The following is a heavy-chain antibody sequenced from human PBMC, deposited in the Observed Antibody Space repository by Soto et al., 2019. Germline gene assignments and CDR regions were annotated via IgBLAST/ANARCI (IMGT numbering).Heavy chain of an antibody. CDR1: GGSIRSFY. CDR3: ATRITVFGLLIPPFDP. J-gene: IGHJ5*02. Sequence: SETLSLTCAVSGGSIRSFYWSWIRQPPGKGLDWIAYIYHDGTVNYNPSLKSRVTISVDTSKNQFSLKLRSVTAADTAVYYCATRITVFGLLIPPFDPWGQG. D-gene: IGHD3-3*01. V-gene: IGHV4-59*01. CDR2: IYHDGTV.